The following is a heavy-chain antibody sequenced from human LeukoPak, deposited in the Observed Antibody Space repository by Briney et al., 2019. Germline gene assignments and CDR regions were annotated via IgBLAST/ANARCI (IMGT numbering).Heavy chain of an antibody. J-gene: IGHJ4*02. Sequence: LGGSLRLSCAASGFTFSSYGMHWVRQAPGKGLEWVAVIWYDGSNKYYADSVKGRFTISRDNSKNTLYLQMNSLRAEDTAVYYCAKDRGTAMVGGLGYWGQGTLVTVSS. CDR2: IWYDGSNK. D-gene: IGHD5-18*01. CDR1: GFTFSSYG. V-gene: IGHV3-33*06. CDR3: AKDRGTAMVGGLGY.